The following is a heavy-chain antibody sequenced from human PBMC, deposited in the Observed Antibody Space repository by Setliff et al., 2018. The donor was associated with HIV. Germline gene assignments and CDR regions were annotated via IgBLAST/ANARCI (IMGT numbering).Heavy chain of an antibody. CDR3: TRDPIQPAAAPIPFFDY. D-gene: IGHD5-12*01. CDR1: GYTFTNYG. J-gene: IGHJ4*02. V-gene: IGHV1-18*01. Sequence: GASVKVSCKASGYTFTNYGISWVRQAPGQGLEWLGWINTYNGHTNSAQNFQGRVSMTSATSTRTAYLEVKSLRSDDTAVYYCTRDPIQPAAAPIPFFDYWGQGALVTVS. CDR2: INTYNGHT.